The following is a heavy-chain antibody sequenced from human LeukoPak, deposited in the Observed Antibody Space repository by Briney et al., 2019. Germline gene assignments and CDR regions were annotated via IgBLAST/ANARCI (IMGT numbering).Heavy chain of an antibody. J-gene: IGHJ5*02. V-gene: IGHV1-2*02. CDR1: GYTFTGYY. CDR2: IGPRNGDT. D-gene: IGHD3-10*01. CDR3: TRDGWFGDLQYSHRNWFDP. Sequence: ASVTVSCKASGYTFTGYYLHWVRQAPGLGLEWMGWIGPRNGDTSYAQKFQGRVTMTWDTSISTVYMEWSGLTSDDTAVYYCTRDGWFGDLQYSHRNWFDPWGQGTLVTVSS.